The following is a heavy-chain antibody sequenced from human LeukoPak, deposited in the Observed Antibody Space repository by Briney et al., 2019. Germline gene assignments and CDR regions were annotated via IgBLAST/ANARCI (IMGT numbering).Heavy chain of an antibody. J-gene: IGHJ4*02. Sequence: SETLSLTCTVSGGSISSSSYYWGWIRQPPGKGLEWIGSIYYSGSTYYNPSLKSRVTISVDTSKNQFALKLTSVTAADTAVYYCARRLAGTEDYWGQGTLVTVSS. CDR1: GGSISSSSYY. CDR2: IYYSGST. CDR3: ARRLAGTEDY. D-gene: IGHD6-13*01. V-gene: IGHV4-39*01.